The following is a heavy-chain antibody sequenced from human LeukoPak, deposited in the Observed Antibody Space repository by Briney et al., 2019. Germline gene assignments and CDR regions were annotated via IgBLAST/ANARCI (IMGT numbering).Heavy chain of an antibody. CDR2: ISGSGGST. CDR1: GFTFSSYA. D-gene: IGHD3-22*01. Sequence: SGGSLRLSCAASGFTFSSYAMSWVRQAPGKGLEWVSAISGSGGSTYYADSVKGRFTISRDNSKTTLYLQMDSLRAEDTAVYYCAKDGTYYYDSSGYYPVLFDYWGQGTLVTVSS. CDR3: AKDGTYYYDSSGYYPVLFDY. V-gene: IGHV3-23*01. J-gene: IGHJ4*02.